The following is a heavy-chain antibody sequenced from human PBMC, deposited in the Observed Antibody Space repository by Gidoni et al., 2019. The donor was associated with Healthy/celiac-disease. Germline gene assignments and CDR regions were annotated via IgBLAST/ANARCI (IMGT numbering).Heavy chain of an antibody. Sequence: EVQLLESGGGLVQPGGSLSLSCAASGFTFSSYAMSWVRQAPGKGLEWVSAISGSGGSTYYADSVKGRFTISRDNSKNTLYLQMNSLRAEDTAVYYCVSEPKGWVSRTAFDIWGQGTMVTVSS. CDR2: ISGSGGST. CDR1: GFTFSSYA. J-gene: IGHJ3*02. V-gene: IGHV3-23*01. CDR3: VSEPKGWVSRTAFDI. D-gene: IGHD6-6*01.